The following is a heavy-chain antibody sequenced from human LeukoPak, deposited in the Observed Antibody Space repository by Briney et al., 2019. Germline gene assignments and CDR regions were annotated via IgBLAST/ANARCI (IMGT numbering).Heavy chain of an antibody. J-gene: IGHJ4*02. CDR3: ARGPSVLGAIDN. Sequence: GGSLRLSCAASGFIFSRYWMHWVRQAPGKELVWVSRINNDGSITNSADSVKGRLTISRDNAKDMLYLQMDSLRVEDTAIYYCARGPSVLGAIDNWGQGTLVAASS. CDR1: GFIFSRYW. D-gene: IGHD3-10*01. CDR2: INNDGSIT. V-gene: IGHV3-74*01.